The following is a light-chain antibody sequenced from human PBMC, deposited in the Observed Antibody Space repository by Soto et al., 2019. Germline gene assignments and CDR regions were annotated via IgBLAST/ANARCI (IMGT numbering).Light chain of an antibody. Sequence: QSVLTQPPSASGSPGQSVTISCTGTNSDVGGYNYVSWYQQYPGKAPKLMIHEVSKRPSGVPDRFSGSKSGNTASLTVSGLQAEDEADYYCTSYAGSNNLGVFGTGTKVTVL. CDR1: NSDVGGYNY. V-gene: IGLV2-8*01. CDR2: EVS. J-gene: IGLJ1*01. CDR3: TSYAGSNNLGV.